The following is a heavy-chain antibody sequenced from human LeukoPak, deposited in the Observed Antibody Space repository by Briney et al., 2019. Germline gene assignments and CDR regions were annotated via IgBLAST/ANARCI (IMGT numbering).Heavy chain of an antibody. J-gene: IGHJ4*02. V-gene: IGHV4-34*01. Sequence: PSETLSLTCAVYGGSFSGYYWSWIRQPPGKGLEWIGEINHSGSTNYNPSLKSRVTISVDTSKNQFSLKLSSVTAADTAVYYCARVPPLIAVVGGYFDYWGQGTLVTVSS. CDR3: ARVPPLIAVVGGYFDY. CDR1: GGSFSGYY. D-gene: IGHD6-19*01. CDR2: INHSGST.